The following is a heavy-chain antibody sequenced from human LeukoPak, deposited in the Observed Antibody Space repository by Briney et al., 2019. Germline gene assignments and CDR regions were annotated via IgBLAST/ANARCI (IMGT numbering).Heavy chain of an antibody. D-gene: IGHD4-11*01. CDR1: GFTFSTYA. J-gene: IGHJ6*02. Sequence: GESLRLSCAASGFTFSTYAMSWVRQAPGKGLEWVSAISAGGGRAYYADSVKGRFTISRDSSTNTLYLEMNSLRADDTAVYYCARTTVTTSAYYYYGMDVWGQGTTVTVSS. CDR3: ARTTVTTSAYYYYGMDV. CDR2: ISAGGGRA. V-gene: IGHV3-23*01.